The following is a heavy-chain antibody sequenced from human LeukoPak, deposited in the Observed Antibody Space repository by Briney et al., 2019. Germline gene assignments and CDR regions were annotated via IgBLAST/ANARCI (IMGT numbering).Heavy chain of an antibody. CDR3: AILGAARLRVFDY. CDR1: GLTFSSYG. Sequence: GGSLSLSCAASGLTFSSYGMQWVRQAPGKGWPCVAVISYDGSNKYYADSVKGRFTISRDNSKNTLYLQMNSLRAEDTAVYYCAILGAARLRVFDYWGQGTLVTVSS. CDR2: ISYDGSNK. D-gene: IGHD6-6*01. V-gene: IGHV3-30*03. J-gene: IGHJ4*02.